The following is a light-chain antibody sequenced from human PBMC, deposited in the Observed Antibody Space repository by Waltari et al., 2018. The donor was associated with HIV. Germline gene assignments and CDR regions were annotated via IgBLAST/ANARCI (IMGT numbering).Light chain of an antibody. Sequence: QSALTQPASVSGSPGQSITISCTGTSSDVGGYNYVSWYQQHPGKAPKLMIYEVSNRPSRVSNRFSCSNSGNTASLTISGLQAEDEADYYCSSYTSSSTPAVFGTGTKVTVL. V-gene: IGLV2-14*01. CDR3: SSYTSSSTPAV. J-gene: IGLJ1*01. CDR1: SSDVGGYNY. CDR2: EVS.